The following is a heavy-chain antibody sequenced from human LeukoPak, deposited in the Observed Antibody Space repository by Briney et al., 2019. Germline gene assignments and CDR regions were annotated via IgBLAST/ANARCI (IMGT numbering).Heavy chain of an antibody. Sequence: PGRSLRLSCAASGFTFSAYGMHWVRQAPGKGPEWEAVISYDGNKKYYADSVKGRFTISRDNSKNTLYLQVNSLRFEDTAVYYCAKDCLNGGPSCFDLWGQGTLVTVSS. CDR2: ISYDGNKK. V-gene: IGHV3-30*18. D-gene: IGHD2-8*01. CDR3: AKDCLNGGPSCFDL. J-gene: IGHJ5*02. CDR1: GFTFSAYG.